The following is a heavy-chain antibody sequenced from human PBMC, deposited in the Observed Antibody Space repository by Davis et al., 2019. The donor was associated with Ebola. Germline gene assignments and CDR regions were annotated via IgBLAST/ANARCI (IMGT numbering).Heavy chain of an antibody. V-gene: IGHV3-64D*08. CDR3: VKDRSGSYAFDI. J-gene: IGHJ3*02. Sequence: GESLKISCAASGFTFDDYAMHWGRQAPGKGLEHVAGINDNGRTIHYGESVKGRFTISRDKSKNTLYLQMSSLREEDTALYYCVKDRSGSYAFDIWGQGTGVTVSS. CDR2: INDNGRTI. CDR1: GFTFDDYA. D-gene: IGHD3-10*01.